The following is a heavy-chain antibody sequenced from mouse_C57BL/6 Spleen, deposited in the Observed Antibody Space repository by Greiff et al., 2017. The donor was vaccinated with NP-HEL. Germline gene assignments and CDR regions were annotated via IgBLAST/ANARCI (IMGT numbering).Heavy chain of an antibody. CDR3: ASPYDYDWFAY. D-gene: IGHD2-4*01. J-gene: IGHJ3*01. Sequence: VQLQQSGPELVKPGASVKISCKASGYAFSSSWMNWVKQRPGKGLEWIGRIYPGDGDTNYNGKFKGKATLTADKSSSTAYMHLSSLTSEDSAVYFCASPYDYDWFAYWGQGTLVTVSA. CDR2: IYPGDGDT. CDR1: GYAFSSSW. V-gene: IGHV1-82*01.